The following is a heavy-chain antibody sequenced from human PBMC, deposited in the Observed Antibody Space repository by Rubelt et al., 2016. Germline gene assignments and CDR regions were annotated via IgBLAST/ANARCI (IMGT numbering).Heavy chain of an antibody. CDR3: ARELLDHSGSYYGPPD. D-gene: IGHD1-26*01. J-gene: IGHJ4*02. CDR2: IYYSGST. CDR1: GGSISSSSYY. Sequence: QLQLQESGPGLVKPSETLSLTCTVSGGSISSSSYYWGWIRQPPGKGLEWIGSIYYSGSTYYNPSPKSRVTISVDTSKNQFSLKLSSVTAADTAVYYCARELLDHSGSYYGPPDWGQGTLVTVSS. V-gene: IGHV4-39*07.